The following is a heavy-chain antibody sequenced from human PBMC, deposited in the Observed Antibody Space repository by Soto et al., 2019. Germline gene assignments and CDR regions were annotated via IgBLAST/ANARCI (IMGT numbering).Heavy chain of an antibody. CDR1: GGSISSSSYY. CDR2: IYYSGAN. V-gene: IGHV4-39*01. D-gene: IGHD3-10*01. Sequence: SETLSLTCTVSGGSISSSSYYWGWIRQPPGKGLEWIGSIYYSGANYNNPSLKSRVTISVDTSKNQISLKLSSVTAADTAVYYCARQGLYGSGSFPFDYWGQGTLVTVSS. J-gene: IGHJ4*02. CDR3: ARQGLYGSGSFPFDY.